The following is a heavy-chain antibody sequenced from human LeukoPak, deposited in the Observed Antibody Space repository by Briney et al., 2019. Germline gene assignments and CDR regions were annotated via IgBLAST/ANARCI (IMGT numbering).Heavy chain of an antibody. CDR2: IYPGDSDT. CDR3: ARHREWELGLGPVDY. V-gene: IGHV5-51*01. Sequence: GESLKISCKGSGYSFTSYWIGWVRQMPGKGLEWMGIIYPGDSDTRYSPSFQGQVTISADKSISTAYLQWSSLKASDTAMYYCARHREWELGLGPVDYWGQGTLVTVSS. J-gene: IGHJ4*02. CDR1: GYSFTSYW. D-gene: IGHD1-26*01.